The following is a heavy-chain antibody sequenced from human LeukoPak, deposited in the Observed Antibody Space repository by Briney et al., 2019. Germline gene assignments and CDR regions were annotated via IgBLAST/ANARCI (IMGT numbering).Heavy chain of an antibody. J-gene: IGHJ4*02. Sequence: SETLSLTCTVSGYSISNGYYWGWIRQPPGKGLEWVGSIYHRGSTYYNPSLRSRVTISLDRSKKRFSLKLTSVTAADTAVYFCARGAEYYAIWRGYAGYSDYWGQGISVTVSS. CDR1: GYSISNGYY. CDR2: IYHRGST. V-gene: IGHV4-38-2*02. D-gene: IGHD3-3*01. CDR3: ARGAEYYAIWRGYAGYSDY.